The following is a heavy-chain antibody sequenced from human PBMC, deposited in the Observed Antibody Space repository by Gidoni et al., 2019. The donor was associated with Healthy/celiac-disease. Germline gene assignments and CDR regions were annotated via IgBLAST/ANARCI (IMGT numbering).Heavy chain of an antibody. D-gene: IGHD5-12*01. CDR2: INHSGST. Sequence: QVQLQQWGAGLLKPSETLSLTCAAYGGSFSGYYWSWSRQPPGKGLEWIGEINHSGSTNYNPSLKSRVTISVDTSKNQFSLKLSSVTAADTAVYYCARYSGYLPSRGTDVFDYWGQGTLVTVSS. CDR3: ARYSGYLPSRGTDVFDY. CDR1: GGSFSGYY. J-gene: IGHJ4*02. V-gene: IGHV4-34*01.